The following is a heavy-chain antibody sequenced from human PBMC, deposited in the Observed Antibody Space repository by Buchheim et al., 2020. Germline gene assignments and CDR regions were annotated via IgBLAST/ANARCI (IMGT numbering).Heavy chain of an antibody. D-gene: IGHD1-1*01. CDR3: ARDPLLNGGTLDY. V-gene: IGHV3-74*01. J-gene: IGHJ4*02. CDR2: INSDGSST. Sequence: VQLVESGGGLVQPGGPLRLSCAASGFTFSDLWMHWVRQTPGKGLMWVSRINSDGSSTIYGESVKGRFTVSRDNAKNTLYLQMNSLRAEDTGVYYCARDPLLNGGTLDYWGQGT. CDR1: GFTFSDLW.